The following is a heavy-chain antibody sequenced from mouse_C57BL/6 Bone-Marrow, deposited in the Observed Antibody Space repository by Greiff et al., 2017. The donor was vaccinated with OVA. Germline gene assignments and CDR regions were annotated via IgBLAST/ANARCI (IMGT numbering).Heavy chain of an antibody. CDR3: ARDLLLYFDY. CDR1: GFTFSSYA. CDR2: ISDGGSYT. Sequence: EVKVEESGGGLVKPGGSLKLSCAASGFTFSSYAMSWVRQTPEKRLEWVATISDGGSYTYYPDNVKGRFTISRDNAKNNLYLQMSHLKSEDTAMYYCARDLLLYFDYWGQGTTLTVSS. V-gene: IGHV5-4*01. J-gene: IGHJ2*01.